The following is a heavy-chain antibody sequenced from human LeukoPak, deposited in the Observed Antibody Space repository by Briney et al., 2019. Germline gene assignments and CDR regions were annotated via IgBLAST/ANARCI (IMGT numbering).Heavy chain of an antibody. Sequence: PGGSLRLSCAASGFTFSSYTFNTYAMSWVRQAPGKGLEWVSAVSGSGVSTYYADSVKGRFTVSRDNSKNTLYLQMNGLRAEDTAVYYCAKGVEDSGIYYYYYMDVWGKGTTVTVSS. D-gene: IGHD2-15*01. CDR3: AKGVEDSGIYYYYYMDV. CDR2: VSGSGVST. V-gene: IGHV3-23*01. CDR1: GFTFSSYTFNTYA. J-gene: IGHJ6*03.